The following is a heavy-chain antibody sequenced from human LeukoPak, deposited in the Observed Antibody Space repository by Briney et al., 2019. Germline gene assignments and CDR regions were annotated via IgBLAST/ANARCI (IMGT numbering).Heavy chain of an antibody. CDR1: GSTVQGHA. CDR3: GGDLSPGGLDV. CDR2: IYWENGVT. Sequence: GRSLRLSCVGSGSTVQGHAMHWVRQIPGKGLEWVSGIYWENGVTGYADSVKGRFTVSRDNAKNSLYLQMDSLRIEDTALYYCGGDLSPGGLDVWGQGTTVTVSS. D-gene: IGHD3-3*01. V-gene: IGHV3-9*01. J-gene: IGHJ6*02.